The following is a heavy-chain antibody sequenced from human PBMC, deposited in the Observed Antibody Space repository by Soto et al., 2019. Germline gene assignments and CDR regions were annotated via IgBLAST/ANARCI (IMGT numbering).Heavy chain of an antibody. Sequence: LPETLSLTCAVSGGSISSSNWWSWVRQPPGKGLEWIGEIYHSGSTNYNPSLKSRVTISVDKSKNQFSLKLSSVTAADTSVYYCARVKFSSGGAFDIWGQGTMVTVSS. J-gene: IGHJ3*02. CDR2: IYHSGST. V-gene: IGHV4-4*03. D-gene: IGHD6-19*01. CDR3: ARVKFSSGGAFDI. CDR1: GGSISSSNW.